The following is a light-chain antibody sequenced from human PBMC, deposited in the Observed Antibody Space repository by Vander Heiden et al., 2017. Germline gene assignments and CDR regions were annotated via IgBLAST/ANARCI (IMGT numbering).Light chain of an antibody. J-gene: IGLJ2*01. CDR1: NIGSKS. V-gene: IGLV3-21*02. Sequence: GQTAWLTCGGNNIGSKSVHWYQQKPGQAPVLVVYDDSDRPSGIPERFSGSNSGNTATLTISRVEAGDEADYYCQVWDSSSDLVVFGGGTKLTVL. CDR3: QVWDSSSDLVV. CDR2: DDS.